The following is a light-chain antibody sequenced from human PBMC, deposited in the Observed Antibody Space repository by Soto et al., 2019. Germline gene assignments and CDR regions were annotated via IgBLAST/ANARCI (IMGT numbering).Light chain of an antibody. Sequence: EIVMTQSPGTLSLSPGERATLSCRASQSVPGSHLAWYQQKPGQAPRLLLYGASTRATGIPDRFSGSGSGTDFTLTISRVEPEDFAVFYCQHYGSSPLTFGGGTKVEIK. V-gene: IGKV3-20*01. CDR3: QHYGSSPLT. CDR2: GAS. CDR1: QSVPGSH. J-gene: IGKJ4*01.